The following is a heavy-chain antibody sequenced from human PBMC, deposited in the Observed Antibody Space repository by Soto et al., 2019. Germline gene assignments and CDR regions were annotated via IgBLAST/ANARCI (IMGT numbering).Heavy chain of an antibody. CDR1: GASISSGGYY. V-gene: IGHV4-31*03. Sequence: QVQLLESGPGLVKPSQTLSLTCTVSGASISSGGYYWSWIRQHPGKGLEWIGYIYYSGSTYYNPTLKSRVTIAVDTSKNQFSLKLISVTAADTAVYYCARVGGLLTQPGEWGQGTLVTVSS. CDR3: ARVGGLLTQPGE. CDR2: IYYSGST. J-gene: IGHJ4*02. D-gene: IGHD3-10*01.